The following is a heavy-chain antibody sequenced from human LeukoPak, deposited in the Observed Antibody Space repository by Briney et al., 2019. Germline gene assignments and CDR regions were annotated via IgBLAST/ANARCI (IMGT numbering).Heavy chain of an antibody. J-gene: IGHJ4*02. V-gene: IGHV1-58*02. CDR1: GFTFTSSA. D-gene: IGHD3-22*01. Sequence: GTSVKVSCKASGFTFTSSAMQWVRQARGQRVEWIGWIVVGSGNTNYAQKFQERVTITRDMSTSTAYMELSSLRSEDTAVYYCAAARYDSSGEPFDYWGQGTLVTVSS. CDR2: IVVGSGNT. CDR3: AAARYDSSGEPFDY.